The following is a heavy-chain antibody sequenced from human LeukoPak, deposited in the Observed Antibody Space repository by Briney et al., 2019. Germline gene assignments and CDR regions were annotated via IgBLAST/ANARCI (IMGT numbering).Heavy chain of an antibody. CDR2: IIPIFGTA. V-gene: IGHV1-69*13. CDR1: GGTFSSYA. Sequence: SVKVSCKASGGTFSSYAISWVRQAPGQGLEWMGGIIPIFGTANYAQKFQGRVTITADESTSTAYMELRSLRSDDTAVYYCARDLGRFAGGDYWGQGTLVTVSS. CDR3: ARDLGRFAGGDY. D-gene: IGHD3-16*01. J-gene: IGHJ4*02.